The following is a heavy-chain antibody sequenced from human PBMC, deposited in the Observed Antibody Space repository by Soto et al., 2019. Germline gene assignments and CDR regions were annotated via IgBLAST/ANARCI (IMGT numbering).Heavy chain of an antibody. CDR2: MNPNSGGT. CDR3: ARGYYSSSWRVVDY. D-gene: IGHD6-13*01. Sequence: QVQLVQSGADVKKPGASVKVSCKTSGYTFSGYFMHWLRQAPGQGLEWMGWMNPNSGGTDYAQNFQGRVSMTWDTSISTAYMEMSRLSSDDTAIYYCARGYYSSSWRVVDYWGQGTLVTVSS. J-gene: IGHJ4*02. V-gene: IGHV1-2*02. CDR1: GYTFSGYF.